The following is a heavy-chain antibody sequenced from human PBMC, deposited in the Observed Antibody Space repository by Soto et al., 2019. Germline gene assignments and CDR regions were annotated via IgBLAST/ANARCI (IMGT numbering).Heavy chain of an antibody. CDR3: ARVRTSHDAFDI. Sequence: SVPLSVTCTVSSYSISSCYCWGFIRQQPGKGLEWIGSIYHSGSTYYNPSLKSRVTISVDTSKNQFSLKLSSVTAADTAVYYCARVRTSHDAFDICGQGTMVTVSS. J-gene: IGHJ3*02. CDR1: SYSISSCYC. CDR2: IYHSGST. V-gene: IGHV4-38-2*02.